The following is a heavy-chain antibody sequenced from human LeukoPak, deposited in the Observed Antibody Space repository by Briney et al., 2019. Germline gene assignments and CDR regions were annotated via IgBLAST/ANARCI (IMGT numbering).Heavy chain of an antibody. CDR2: IYTSGST. D-gene: IGHD3-22*01. Sequence: PSQTLSLTCTVSGGSISSGSYYWSWIRQPAGKGLEWIGRIYTSGSTNYNPSLKSRVTISVDTSKNQFSLKLSSVTAADTAVYYCARDFGTSRHSTGPYYYDSSGQGYWGQGTLVTVSS. CDR3: ARDFGTSRHSTGPYYYDSSGQGY. V-gene: IGHV4-61*02. J-gene: IGHJ4*02. CDR1: GGSISSGSYY.